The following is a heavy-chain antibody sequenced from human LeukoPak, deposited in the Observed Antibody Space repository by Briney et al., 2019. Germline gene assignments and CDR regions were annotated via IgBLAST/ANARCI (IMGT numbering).Heavy chain of an antibody. CDR3: ARVVAATSIDY. CDR1: GFTFSSYG. Sequence: GGSLRLSCAASGFTFSSYGMHWVRQAPGKGLEWVAFIRYDGSKYYYADSVKGRFTISRDNSKNTLYLQMNSLRAEDTAVYYCARVVAATSIDYWGQGTLVTVSS. D-gene: IGHD2-15*01. V-gene: IGHV3-30*02. CDR2: IRYDGSKY. J-gene: IGHJ4*02.